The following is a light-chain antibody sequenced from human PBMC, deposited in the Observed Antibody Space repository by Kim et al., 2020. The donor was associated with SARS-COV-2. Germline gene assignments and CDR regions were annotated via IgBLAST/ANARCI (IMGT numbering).Light chain of an antibody. J-gene: IGLJ3*02. CDR1: SSDVGSYNL. CDR3: CSYAGSNWV. V-gene: IGLV2-23*01. CDR2: EGS. Sequence: PGQSITRSCTGTSSDVGSYNLVSWYQQHPGKAPKLMIYEGSKRPSGVSNRFSGSKSGNTASLTISGLQAEDEADYYCCSYAGSNWVFGGGTQLTVL.